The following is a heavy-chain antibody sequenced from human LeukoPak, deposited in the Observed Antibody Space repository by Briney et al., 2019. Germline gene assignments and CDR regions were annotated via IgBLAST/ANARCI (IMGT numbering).Heavy chain of an antibody. Sequence: SETLSLTCAVYGGSFSGYYWSWIRQPPGKGLEWIGEINHSGSTNYNPSLKSRVTISVDTSKNQFPLKLSSVTAADTAVYYCARRNLVASDPWGQGTLVTVSS. CDR2: INHSGST. CDR1: GGSFSGYY. J-gene: IGHJ5*02. CDR3: ARRNLVASDP. V-gene: IGHV4-34*01.